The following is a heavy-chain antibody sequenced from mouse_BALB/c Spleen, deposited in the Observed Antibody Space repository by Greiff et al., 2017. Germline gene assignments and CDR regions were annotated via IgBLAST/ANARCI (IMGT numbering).Heavy chain of an antibody. J-gene: IGHJ1*01. CDR2: INSDGGST. D-gene: IGHD1-2*01. V-gene: IGHV5-2*01. CDR1: EYEFPSHD. Sequence: EVKLMESGGGLVQPGESLKLSCESNEYEFPSHDMSWVRKTPEKRLELVAAINSDGGSTYYPDTMERRFIISRDNTKKTLYLQMSSLRSEDTALYYCARQAHYYGHWYFDVWGAGTTVTVSS. CDR3: ARQAHYYGHWYFDV.